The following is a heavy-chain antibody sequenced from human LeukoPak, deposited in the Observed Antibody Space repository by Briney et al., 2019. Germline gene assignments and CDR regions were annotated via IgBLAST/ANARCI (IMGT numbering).Heavy chain of an antibody. Sequence: SETLSLTCTVSGGSISSYYWSWIRQPPAKGLEWIGYIYYSGSTNYNPSLKSRVTISVDTSKNQFSLKLSAVTAADTAVYYCARLAPPGSSSWYGYYYYGMDVWGQGTTVTVSS. J-gene: IGHJ6*02. V-gene: IGHV4-59*08. CDR1: GGSISSYY. D-gene: IGHD6-13*01. CDR2: IYYSGST. CDR3: ARLAPPGSSSWYGYYYYGMDV.